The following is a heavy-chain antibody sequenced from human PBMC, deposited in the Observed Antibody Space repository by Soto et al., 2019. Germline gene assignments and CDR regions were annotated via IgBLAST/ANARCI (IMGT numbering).Heavy chain of an antibody. J-gene: IGHJ4*02. Sequence: PGGSLRLSCAASGFTFSSYGMHWVRQAPGKGLEWVAVISYDGSNKYYADSVKGRFTISRDNSKNTLYLQMNSLRAEDTAVYYCAKPPGSGWYFDYWGQGTLVTVSS. CDR3: AKPPGSGWYFDY. D-gene: IGHD6-19*01. CDR2: ISYDGSNK. V-gene: IGHV3-30*18. CDR1: GFTFSSYG.